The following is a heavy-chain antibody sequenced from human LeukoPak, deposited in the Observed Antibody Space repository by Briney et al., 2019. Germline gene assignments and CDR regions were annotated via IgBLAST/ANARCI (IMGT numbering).Heavy chain of an antibody. V-gene: IGHV3-7*01. CDR2: INKDGSEE. Sequence: GGSLRLSCAASEFMFSDYWMSWVRQAPGKGPEWVASINKDGSEEYYADSVKGRFTVSRGNAKNSLFLQMNNLRVEDTAIYYCATYDNWVAGDVWGQGTTVSVYS. D-gene: IGHD1-1*01. CDR1: EFMFSDYW. CDR3: ATYDNWVAGDV. J-gene: IGHJ6*02.